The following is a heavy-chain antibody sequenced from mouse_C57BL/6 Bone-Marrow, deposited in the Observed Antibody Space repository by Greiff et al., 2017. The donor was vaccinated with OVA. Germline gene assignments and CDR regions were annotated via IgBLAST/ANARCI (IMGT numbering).Heavy chain of an antibody. CDR2: IYPRSGNT. J-gene: IGHJ3*01. Sequence: QVQLQQSGAELARPGASVKLSCKASGYTFTSYGISWVKQRTGQGLEWIGEIYPRSGNTYYNEKFKGKATLTADKSSSTAYMELRSLTSEDSAVYFCAREGYYAMDYWGQGTLVTVSA. V-gene: IGHV1-81*01. CDR1: GYTFTSYG. D-gene: IGHD1-1*02. CDR3: AREGYYAMDY.